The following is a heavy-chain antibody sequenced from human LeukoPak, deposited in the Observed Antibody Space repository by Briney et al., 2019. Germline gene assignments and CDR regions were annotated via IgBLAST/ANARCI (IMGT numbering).Heavy chain of an antibody. CDR1: GFTFDDYA. CDR3: AKDYCGGDCYSGWYFDL. J-gene: IGHJ2*01. Sequence: ARSLRLSCAASGFTFDDYAMHWVRQAPGKGLEWVSGISYNSDTIAYADSVKGRFTISRDNAKNSLYLQMNSLRAEDTALYYCAKDYCGGDCYSGWYFDLWGRCTLVTVSS. CDR2: ISYNSDTI. V-gene: IGHV3-9*01. D-gene: IGHD2-21*02.